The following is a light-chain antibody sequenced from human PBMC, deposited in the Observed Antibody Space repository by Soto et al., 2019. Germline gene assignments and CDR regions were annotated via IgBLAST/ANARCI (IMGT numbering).Light chain of an antibody. V-gene: IGKV3-20*01. CDR1: QSVTTSY. J-gene: IGKJ3*01. Sequence: MVLTQSPGTLSLTPGERATLSGRASQSVTTSYLAWYQQTPGQAPRLLMYGASSRATGIPARFSGSGSGTDFTLTTSRLEPEGSAVYYCQQYGSSPPFTFGPGTRVDIK. CDR3: QQYGSSPPFT. CDR2: GAS.